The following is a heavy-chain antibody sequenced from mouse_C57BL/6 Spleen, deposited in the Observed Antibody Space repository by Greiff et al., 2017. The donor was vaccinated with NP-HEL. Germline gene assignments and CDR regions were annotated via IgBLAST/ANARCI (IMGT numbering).Heavy chain of an antibody. CDR1: GYTFTSYN. Sequence: QVQLQQSGAELVRPGASVKMSCKASGYTFTSYNMHWVKQTPRQGLEWIGAIYPGNGDTSYNQKFKGKSTLPVDKSSRTAYMQLSGLTSEDSAVYFCARGGLLYGAMDYWGQGTSVTVSS. CDR3: ARGGLLYGAMDY. D-gene: IGHD2-12*01. V-gene: IGHV1-12*01. CDR2: IYPGNGDT. J-gene: IGHJ4*01.